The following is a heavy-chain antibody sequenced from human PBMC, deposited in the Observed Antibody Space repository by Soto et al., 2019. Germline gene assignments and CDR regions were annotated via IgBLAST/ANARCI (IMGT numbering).Heavy chain of an antibody. V-gene: IGHV1-2*02. Sequence: QVQLVQSGAEVKKPGASVMVSCKASGYTFTDYYMYWVRQAPGQGLEWMGWINPLSGDTNYAQNFQGRVTMSRDTSISTAYMELTRLTSDDTAMYYCASGCSYGYGLDYWGQGTLVTVSS. J-gene: IGHJ4*02. CDR2: INPLSGDT. CDR1: GYTFTDYY. D-gene: IGHD5-18*01. CDR3: ASGCSYGYGLDY.